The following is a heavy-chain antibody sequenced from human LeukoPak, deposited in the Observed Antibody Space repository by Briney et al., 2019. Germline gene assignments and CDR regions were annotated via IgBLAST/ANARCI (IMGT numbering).Heavy chain of an antibody. J-gene: IGHJ4*02. CDR1: GFTFSSYV. Sequence: PGGSLRLSCAASGFTFSSYVMSWVRQAPEKGLEWVSAVSVSGDYTYSADSVKGRFTISRDNSKNTLYLQLNSLRAEDTAVYYCAKGRDYADFGKFDYWGQGTLVTVSS. V-gene: IGHV3-23*01. D-gene: IGHD4-17*01. CDR3: AKGRDYADFGKFDY. CDR2: VSVSGDYT.